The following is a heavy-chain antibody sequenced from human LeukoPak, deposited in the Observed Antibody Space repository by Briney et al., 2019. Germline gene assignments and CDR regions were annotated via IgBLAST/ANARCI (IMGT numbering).Heavy chain of an antibody. CDR1: GFTFSSYS. Sequence: GGSLRLSCAASGFTFSSYSMNWVRQAPGKGLEWDSSISSSSSYIYYADSVKGRFTISRDNAKNSLYLQMNSLRAEDTAVYYCARDDGSGSTLDYWGQGTLVTVSS. CDR2: ISSSSSYI. V-gene: IGHV3-21*01. CDR3: ARDDGSGSTLDY. J-gene: IGHJ4*02. D-gene: IGHD3-10*01.